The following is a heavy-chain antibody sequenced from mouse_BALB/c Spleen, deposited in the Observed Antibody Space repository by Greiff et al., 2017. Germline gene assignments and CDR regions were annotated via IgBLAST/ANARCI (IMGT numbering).Heavy chain of an antibody. CDR2: ISSGGST. J-gene: IGHJ2*01. CDR1: GFTFSSYA. V-gene: IGHV5-6-5*01. Sequence: EVQLVESGGGLVKPGGSLKLSCAASGFTFSSYAMSWVRQTPEKRLEWVASISSGGSTYYPDSVKGRFTISRDNARNILYLQMSSLRSEDTARYYCARGGDRRDFDYWGQGTTLTVSS. CDR3: ARGGDRRDFDY.